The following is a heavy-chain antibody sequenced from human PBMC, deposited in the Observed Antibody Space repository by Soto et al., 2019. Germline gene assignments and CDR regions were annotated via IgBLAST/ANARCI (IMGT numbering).Heavy chain of an antibody. V-gene: IGHV3-20*04. CDR3: VRGASLNFDY. Sequence: EVQLVESGGGVLRPGGSLRLSCADSGFTFDDYGMSWARQAPGKGLEWVSGVNWNGGSTGYADSVKGRFTIYRDNAKNSLYLQMNSLRAEDTAFYYCVRGASLNFDYWGQGTLVTVYS. D-gene: IGHD1-26*01. CDR2: VNWNGGST. J-gene: IGHJ4*02. CDR1: GFTFDDYG.